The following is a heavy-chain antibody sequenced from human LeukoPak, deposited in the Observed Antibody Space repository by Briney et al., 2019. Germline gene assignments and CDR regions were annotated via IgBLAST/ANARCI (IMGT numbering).Heavy chain of an antibody. CDR3: AREYSSGLSWFDP. CDR2: IYHNGNT. D-gene: IGHD6-19*01. CDR1: GGSINNYY. Sequence: SETLSLTCTLSGGSINNYYWSWIRQPPGKGLEWIGYIYHNGNTNYNPSLKSRVTISVDTSKNQFSLKLSSVTAADTAVYFCAREYSSGLSWFDPWGQGTLVTVSS. V-gene: IGHV4-59*01. J-gene: IGHJ5*02.